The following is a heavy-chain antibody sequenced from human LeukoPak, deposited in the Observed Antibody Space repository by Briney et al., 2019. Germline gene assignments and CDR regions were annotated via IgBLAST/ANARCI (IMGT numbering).Heavy chain of an antibody. CDR3: ARYRGASGYHFDY. J-gene: IGHJ4*02. CDR2: INHSGST. Sequence: SEILSLTCAVYGGSFSGYYWSWIRQPPGKGLEWIGEINHSGSTNYNPSLKSRVTISVDKSKNQFSLKLSSVTAADTAMYYCARYRGASGYHFDYWGQGTLVTVSS. D-gene: IGHD5-12*01. V-gene: IGHV4-34*01. CDR1: GGSFSGYY.